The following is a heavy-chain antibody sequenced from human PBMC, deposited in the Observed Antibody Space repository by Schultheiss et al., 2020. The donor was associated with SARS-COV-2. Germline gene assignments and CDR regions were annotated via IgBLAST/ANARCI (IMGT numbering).Heavy chain of an antibody. Sequence: SQTLSLTCSVSGGSISSYYWSWVRQPPGKGLEWIGYIYYNGNTNYNPSLKSRVTISVDTSKNQFSLNLSSVTAADTAVYYCARRGDGGRYDYFDYWGQGTLVTVSS. V-gene: IGHV4-59*08. CDR2: IYYNGNT. CDR1: GGSISSYY. D-gene: IGHD1-26*01. CDR3: ARRGDGGRYDYFDY. J-gene: IGHJ4*02.